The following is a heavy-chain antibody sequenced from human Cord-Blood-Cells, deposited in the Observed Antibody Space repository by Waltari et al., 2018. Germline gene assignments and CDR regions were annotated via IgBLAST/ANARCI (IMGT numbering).Heavy chain of an antibody. CDR3: ARGLSGYDYYYYYGMDV. V-gene: IGHV3-33*01. Sequence: QVQLVESGGGVVQPGRSLRLSGEAAGSNFSSSGMHWVRQAPGQGLEWVAVIWYDGSNKYYADSVKGRFTIARDNSKNTLYLQMNSLRAEDTAVYYCARGLSGYDYYYYYGMDVWGQGTTVTVSS. CDR1: GSNFSSSG. J-gene: IGHJ6*02. D-gene: IGHD5-12*01. CDR2: IWYDGSNK.